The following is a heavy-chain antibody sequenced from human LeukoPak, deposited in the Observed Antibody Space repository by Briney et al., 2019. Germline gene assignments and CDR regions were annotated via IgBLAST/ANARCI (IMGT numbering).Heavy chain of an antibody. CDR2: INPSGGST. V-gene: IGHV1-46*01. D-gene: IGHD1-26*01. CDR3: ARAGWWELR. Sequence: ASVKVSCKASGYTFTSYYMHWVRQAPGQGVEWMGIINPSGGSTSYAQKFQGRVTMTRDTSTSTVYMELSSLRPEDRAGDYCARAGWWELRWGQGTLVTVSS. CDR1: GYTFTSYY. J-gene: IGHJ4*02.